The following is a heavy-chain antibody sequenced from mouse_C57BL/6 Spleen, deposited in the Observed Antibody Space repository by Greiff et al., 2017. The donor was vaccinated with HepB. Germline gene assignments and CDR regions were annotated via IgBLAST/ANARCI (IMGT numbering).Heavy chain of an antibody. D-gene: IGHD1-1*01. J-gene: IGHJ3*01. CDR3: TTSLIAREAWFAY. Sequence: EVQLQQSGAELVRPGASVKLSCTASGFNIKDDYMHWVKQRPEQGLEWIGWIDPENGDTEYASKFQGKATITADTSSNTAYLQLSSLTSEDTAVYYCTTSLIAREAWFAYWGQGTLVTVSA. V-gene: IGHV14-4*01. CDR2: IDPENGDT. CDR1: GFNIKDDY.